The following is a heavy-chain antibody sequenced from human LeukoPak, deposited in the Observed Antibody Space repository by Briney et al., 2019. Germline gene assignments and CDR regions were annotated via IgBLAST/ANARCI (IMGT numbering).Heavy chain of an antibody. J-gene: IGHJ3*02. CDR3: ARGPNIVVVTAIPLDAFDI. Sequence: SETLSLTCTVSGGSISSYYWSWIRQPPGKGLEWIGYIYYSGSTNYNPSLKSRVTISVDTSKNQFSLKLSSVTAADTAVYYCARGPNIVVVTAIPLDAFDIWGQGTMVTVSS. D-gene: IGHD2-21*02. CDR2: IYYSGST. CDR1: GGSISSYY. V-gene: IGHV4-59*12.